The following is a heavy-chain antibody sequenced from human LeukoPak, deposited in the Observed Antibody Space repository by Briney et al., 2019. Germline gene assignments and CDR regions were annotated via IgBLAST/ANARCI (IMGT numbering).Heavy chain of an antibody. CDR3: ARDKGMATTPEPQYYFDY. D-gene: IGHD5-24*01. CDR1: GYTFTSYY. V-gene: IGHV1-46*01. Sequence: ASVKVSCKASGYTFTSYYMHWVRQAPGQGLEWMGIINPSGGSTSYAQKCQGRVTMTRDTSTSTVYMELSSLRSEDTAVYYCARDKGMATTPEPQYYFDYWGQGTLVTVSS. CDR2: INPSGGST. J-gene: IGHJ4*02.